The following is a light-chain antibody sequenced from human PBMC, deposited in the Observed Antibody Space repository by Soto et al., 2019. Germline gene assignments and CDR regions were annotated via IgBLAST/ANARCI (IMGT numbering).Light chain of an antibody. CDR2: EGN. CDR1: TSDVGRYNY. J-gene: IGLJ1*01. Sequence: QSVLTQPASVSGSPGQSITISCTGTTSDVGRYNYVSWYQQHPDKAPKLIIYEGNKRPSGVSNRFSGSKSGNTASLTISGLQAEDDADYYCCSYAGSTTFYVFGTGTKVTVL. V-gene: IGLV2-23*01. CDR3: CSYAGSTTFYV.